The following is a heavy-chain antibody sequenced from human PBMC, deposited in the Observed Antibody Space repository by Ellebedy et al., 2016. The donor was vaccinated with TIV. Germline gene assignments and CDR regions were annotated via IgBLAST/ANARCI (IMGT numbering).Heavy chain of an antibody. CDR1: GGTFSSYA. CDR2: IIPIFATA. CDR3: AAAAIRPARLYYYYGMDV. Sequence: ASVKVSCKASGGTFSSYAISWVRQAPGQGLEWMGGIIPIFATANYEQKFQGRVTITADKSTSTAYMELSSLRSDDTAVYYCAAAAIRPARLYYYYGMDVWGQGTTVTVSS. D-gene: IGHD2-2*01. V-gene: IGHV1-69*06. J-gene: IGHJ6*02.